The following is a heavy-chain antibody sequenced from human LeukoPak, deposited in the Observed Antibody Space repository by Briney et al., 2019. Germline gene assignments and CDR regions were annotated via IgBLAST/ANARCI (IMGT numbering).Heavy chain of an antibody. D-gene: IGHD3-16*01. V-gene: IGHV4-39*01. CDR3: SRRGIRGNAAVDY. CDR2: ISYSGST. CDR1: GGSISSSDYY. Sequence: SETLSLTCTVSGGSISSSDYYWDWIRQPPGKGLEWIASISYSGSTYYNPSLKSQVTISVDTPKNQFSLKLSSATAADTSVYCCSRRGIRGNAAVDYWGQGSLVTDCS. J-gene: IGHJ4*02.